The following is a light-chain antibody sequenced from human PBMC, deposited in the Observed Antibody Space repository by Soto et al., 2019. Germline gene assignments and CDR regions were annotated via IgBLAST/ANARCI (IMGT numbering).Light chain of an antibody. CDR3: SSYAGSNNFV. CDR2: EVT. CDR1: SSDVGGYDY. Sequence: SVLTQPPSASGSPGQSVTISCTGTSSDVGGYDYVSWYQQHPGKAPKLMIYEVTKRPSGVPDRFSGSKSGNTASLTVSGLQAEDEADYYCSSYAGSNNFVFGPGTNVTVL. V-gene: IGLV2-8*01. J-gene: IGLJ1*01.